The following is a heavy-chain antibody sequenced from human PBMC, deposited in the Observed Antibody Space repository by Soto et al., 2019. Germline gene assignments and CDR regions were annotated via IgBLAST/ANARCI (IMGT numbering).Heavy chain of an antibody. V-gene: IGHV4-34*01. Sequence: SETLSLTCAVYGGSFSNYYWSWIRQSPGKGLEWIGEINHSGTTSQNPSLKSRVTLSIDTSKNQFSLKLNSVTAADTAVYYCARPGRLDHSSPNWFGPWGPGTLVTVSS. CDR2: INHSGTT. J-gene: IGHJ5*02. CDR3: ARPGRLDHSSPNWFGP. D-gene: IGHD6-19*01. CDR1: GGSFSNYY.